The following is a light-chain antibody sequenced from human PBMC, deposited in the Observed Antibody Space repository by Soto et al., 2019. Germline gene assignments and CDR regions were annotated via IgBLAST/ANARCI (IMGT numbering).Light chain of an antibody. V-gene: IGKV3-20*01. CDR1: QSVSSN. J-gene: IGKJ1*01. CDR3: QQYGSSPRT. CDR2: GAS. Sequence: EIVMTHSPPSFSVSXGGGATLSXXASQSVSSNLAWYQHKPGQAPRLLIYGASSRATGIPDRFSGSGSGTDFTLTISRLEPEDFAVYYCQQYGSSPRTFGQGTKV.